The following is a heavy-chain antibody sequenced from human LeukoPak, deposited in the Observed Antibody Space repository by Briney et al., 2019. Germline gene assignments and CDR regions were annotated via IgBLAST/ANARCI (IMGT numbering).Heavy chain of an antibody. V-gene: IGHV3-23*01. D-gene: IGHD3-16*01. CDR3: AKGPQLGNAYHPDS. J-gene: IGHJ4*02. CDR1: GFTFSSVA. Sequence: TGGSLRLSCAASGFTFSSVAMTWVRQAPGKGLEWVSTITGGDDKTYYADSVKGRFTISRDYSKNTAHLQINSLTVDDTAIYYCAKGPQLGNAYHPDSWGQGTLVTVSS. CDR2: ITGGDDKT.